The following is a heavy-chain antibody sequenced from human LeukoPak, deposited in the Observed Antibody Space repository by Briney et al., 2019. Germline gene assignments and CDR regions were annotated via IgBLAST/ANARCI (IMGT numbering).Heavy chain of an antibody. CDR1: GYAFTDYY. Sequence: GASVKVSCKASGYAFTDYYMHWVRQAPGQGLEWMGWINPNNGDTDYAQRFQGRVTLTRDTSISTAYMELIRLRSDDTAVYYCRQTYYYDSSGYYIDYWGQGTLVTVSS. D-gene: IGHD3-22*01. V-gene: IGHV1-2*02. J-gene: IGHJ4*02. CDR3: RQTYYYDSSGYYIDY. CDR2: INPNNGDT.